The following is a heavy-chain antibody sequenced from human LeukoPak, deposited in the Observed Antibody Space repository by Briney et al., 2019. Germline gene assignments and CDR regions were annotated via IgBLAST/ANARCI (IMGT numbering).Heavy chain of an antibody. CDR2: MNPNSGNT. V-gene: IGHV1-8*01. J-gene: IGHJ5*02. D-gene: IGHD2-2*01. Sequence: GASVKVSCKASGYTITSYDINWVRQATGQGLEWMGWMNPNSGNTGYAQKFQGRVTMTRNTSISTAYIELSSLRSEDTAVYYCARVGRYCSSPSCPGPWFHPWGQGTLVTVSP. CDR1: GYTITSYD. CDR3: ARVGRYCSSPSCPGPWFHP.